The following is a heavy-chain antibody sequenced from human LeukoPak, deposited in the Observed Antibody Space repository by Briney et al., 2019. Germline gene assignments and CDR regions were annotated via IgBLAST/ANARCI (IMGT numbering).Heavy chain of an antibody. Sequence: GGSLRLSCAASGFTFSSYGMHWARQAPGKGLEWVAVIWYDGSNKYYADSVKGRFTISRDNSKNTLYLQMNSLRAEDTAVYYCARDLRDTAMVTDAFDIWGQGTMVPVSS. V-gene: IGHV3-33*01. D-gene: IGHD5-18*01. CDR1: GFTFSSYG. CDR2: IWYDGSNK. J-gene: IGHJ3*02. CDR3: ARDLRDTAMVTDAFDI.